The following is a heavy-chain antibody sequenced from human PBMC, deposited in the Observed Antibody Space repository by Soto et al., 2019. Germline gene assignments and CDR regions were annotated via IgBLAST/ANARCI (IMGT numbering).Heavy chain of an antibody. D-gene: IGHD6-19*01. V-gene: IGHV3-23*01. CDR1: GFTFSSYA. CDR2: ISGSGGST. J-gene: IGHJ3*02. CDR3: ANDQSRSSGWYPDAFDI. Sequence: QSVGSLRLSCAASGFTFSSYAMSWVRQAPGKGLEWVSAISGSGGSTYYADSVKGRFTISRDNSKNTLYLQMNSLRAEDTAVYYCANDQSRSSGWYPDAFDIWGQGTMVTVSS.